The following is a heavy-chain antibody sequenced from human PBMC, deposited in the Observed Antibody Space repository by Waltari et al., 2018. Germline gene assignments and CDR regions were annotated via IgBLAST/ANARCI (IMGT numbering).Heavy chain of an antibody. CDR3: ARDHRREVDFSIVVAFDI. J-gene: IGHJ3*02. CDR1: GASISDYF. V-gene: IGHV4-4*07. Sequence: QVLLQESGPGLVKPSEILSLTCTVSGASISDYFWSWIRQPAGEGLEWIGRVQPRGITNHNPALKSRVTMSIDTSKNQFSLKLSTVTAADTAVYYCARDHRREVDFSIVVAFDIWGQGTMVTVSS. D-gene: IGHD3-3*01. CDR2: VQPRGIT.